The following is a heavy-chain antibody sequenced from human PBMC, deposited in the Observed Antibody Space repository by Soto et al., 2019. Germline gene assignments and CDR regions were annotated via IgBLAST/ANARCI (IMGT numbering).Heavy chain of an antibody. J-gene: IGHJ6*02. CDR1: GGSISSGGYY. D-gene: IGHD2-15*01. CDR2: IYYSGST. CDR3: ARVPDPPENCSGGSCYGRNYYGMDV. V-gene: IGHV4-31*03. Sequence: SETLSLTCTVSGGSISSGGYYWSWIRQHPGKGLEWIGYIYYSGSTYYNPSLKSRVTISVDTSKNQFSLKLSSVTAADPAVYYCARVPDPPENCSGGSCYGRNYYGMDVWGQGTTVTVSS.